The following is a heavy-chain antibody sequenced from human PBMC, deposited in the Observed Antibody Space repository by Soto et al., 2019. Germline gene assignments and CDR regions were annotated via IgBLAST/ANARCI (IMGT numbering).Heavy chain of an antibody. D-gene: IGHD5-12*01. CDR1: GDAQTGIS. V-gene: IGHV1-24*01. CDR2: FDPEDGET. CDR3: ATLQGVATMGGPYYYYYYYMDV. Sequence: TSVKLTCKDSGDAQTGISMHWVRQAPGKGLEWMGGFDPEDGETIYAQKFQGRVTMTEDTSTDTAYMELSSLRSEDTAVYYCATLQGVATMGGPYYYYYYYMDVWGKGTTVTVSS. J-gene: IGHJ6*03.